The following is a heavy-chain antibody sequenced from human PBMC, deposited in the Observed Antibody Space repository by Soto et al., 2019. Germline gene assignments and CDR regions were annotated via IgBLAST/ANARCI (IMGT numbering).Heavy chain of an antibody. J-gene: IGHJ6*02. D-gene: IGHD6-13*01. CDR2: IYYSGST. V-gene: IGHV4-31*03. CDR1: GGSISSGGYY. CDR3: ARDPLRVSDYYYGMDV. Sequence: PSETLSLTCTVSGGSISSGGYYWSWIRQHPGKGLEWIGYIYYSGSTYYNPSLKSRVTISVDTSKNQFSLKLSSVTAADTAVYYCARDPLRVSDYYYGMDVWGQGTTVTVSS.